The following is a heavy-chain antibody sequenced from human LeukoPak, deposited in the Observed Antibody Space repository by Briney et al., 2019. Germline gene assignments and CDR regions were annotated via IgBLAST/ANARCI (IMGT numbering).Heavy chain of an antibody. Sequence: SETLSLTCTVSGGSISSSSYYWGWIRQPPGKGLEWIGSIYYSGSTYYNPSLKSRVTISVDTSKNQFSLKLSSVTAADTAVYYCARDRHYYDSSGSSVIDYWGQGTLVTVSS. J-gene: IGHJ4*02. CDR1: GGSISSSSYY. CDR3: ARDRHYYDSSGSSVIDY. V-gene: IGHV4-39*07. D-gene: IGHD3-22*01. CDR2: IYYSGST.